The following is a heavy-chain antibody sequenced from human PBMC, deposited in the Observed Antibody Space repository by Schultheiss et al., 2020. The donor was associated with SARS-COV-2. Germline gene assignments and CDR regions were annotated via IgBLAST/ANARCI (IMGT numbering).Heavy chain of an antibody. D-gene: IGHD3-10*01. CDR3: ARGSGTRSLPPVSYYYYYGMDV. Sequence: GGSLRLSCAASGFTFSSYGMHWVRQAPGKGLEWVAVIWYDGSNKYYADSVKGRFTISRDNSKNTLYLQMNSLRAEDTAVYYCARGSGTRSLPPVSYYYYYGMDVWGQGTTVTVSS. CDR2: IWYDGSNK. V-gene: IGHV3-33*01. J-gene: IGHJ6*02. CDR1: GFTFSSYG.